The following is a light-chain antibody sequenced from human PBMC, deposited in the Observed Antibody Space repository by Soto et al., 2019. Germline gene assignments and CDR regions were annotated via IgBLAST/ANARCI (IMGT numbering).Light chain of an antibody. Sequence: DIQMTQSPSSLSASVGDRVTITCRASQGISNYLAWYQQKPGIVPKLVIYGASALHSGVPSRFSGSGSGTDFTLTISSLQPEDVAIYYCQTYNSAPLTFGGGTRVEIK. V-gene: IGKV1-27*01. CDR2: GAS. CDR1: QGISNY. J-gene: IGKJ4*01. CDR3: QTYNSAPLT.